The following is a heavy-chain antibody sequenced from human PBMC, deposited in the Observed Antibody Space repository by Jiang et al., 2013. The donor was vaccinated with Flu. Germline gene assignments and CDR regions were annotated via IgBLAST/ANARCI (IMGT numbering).Heavy chain of an antibody. CDR3: ASFADSSSWDAEYFQH. Sequence: GSGLVKPSETLSLTCTVSGGSISSSSYYWGWIRQPPGKGLEWIGSIYYSGSTYYNPSLKSRVTISVDTSKNQFSLKLSSVTAADTAVYYCASFADSSSWDAEYFQHWGQGTLVTVSS. J-gene: IGHJ1*01. V-gene: IGHV4-39*01. CDR1: GGSISSSSYY. CDR2: IYYSGST. D-gene: IGHD6-13*01.